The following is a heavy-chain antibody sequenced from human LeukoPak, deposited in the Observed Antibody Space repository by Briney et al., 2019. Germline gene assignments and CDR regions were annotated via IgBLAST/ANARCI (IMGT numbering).Heavy chain of an antibody. Sequence: KPGGSLRLSCAASGFTFSNAWMSWVRQAPGKGLEWVGRIKSKTDGGTTDDAAPVKGRFTISRDDSKNTLYLQMHSLKTEDTAVYYCATVKGGSYPWGYWGQGTLVAVSS. CDR1: GFTFSNAW. J-gene: IGHJ4*02. D-gene: IGHD1-26*01. CDR2: IKSKTDGGTT. V-gene: IGHV3-15*01. CDR3: ATVKGGSYPWGY.